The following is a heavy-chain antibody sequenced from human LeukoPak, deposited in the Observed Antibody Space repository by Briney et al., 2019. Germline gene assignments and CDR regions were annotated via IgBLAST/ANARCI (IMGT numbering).Heavy chain of an antibody. Sequence: PSETLSLTCTVSGAPTSLTSYFWGWIRQTPGQGLEWVGSIYYAGTTYYNPSLRSRVSISVDKSKNQFSLSLTSVTAADTAVYYCARSLRITMIVLDAFDIWGQGTMVTVSS. CDR2: IYYAGTT. CDR1: GAPTSLTSYF. V-gene: IGHV4-39*07. J-gene: IGHJ3*02. CDR3: ARSLRITMIVLDAFDI. D-gene: IGHD3-22*01.